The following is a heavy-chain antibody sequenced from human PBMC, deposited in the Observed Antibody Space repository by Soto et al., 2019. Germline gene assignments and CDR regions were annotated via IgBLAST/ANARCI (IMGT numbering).Heavy chain of an antibody. V-gene: IGHV3-53*01. D-gene: IGHD6-19*01. J-gene: IGHJ6*02. CDR2: IYSGGST. CDR3: ARGSSADQWPARYYYYGMDV. Sequence: VSLRLSCAASGFTVSSNYMSWVRQAPGKGLEWVSVIYSGGSTYYADSVKGRFTISRDNSRNTLYLQMNSLRAEDTAVYYCARGSSADQWPARYYYYGMDVWGQGTTVTVYS. CDR1: GFTVSSNY.